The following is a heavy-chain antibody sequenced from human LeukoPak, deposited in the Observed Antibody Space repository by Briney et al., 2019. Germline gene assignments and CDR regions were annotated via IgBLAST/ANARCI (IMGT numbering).Heavy chain of an antibody. V-gene: IGHV1-69*13. D-gene: IGHD2-21*01. CDR1: GGTFSSYA. CDR3: ARAKGGGDSVPYYFDY. J-gene: IGHJ4*02. Sequence: ASVKVSCKASGGTFSSYAISWVRQAPGQGLEWMGGIIPIFGTANYAQKFQGRVTITADESTSTAYMELSSLRSEDTAVYYCARAKGGGDSVPYYFDYWGQGTLVTVSS. CDR2: IIPIFGTA.